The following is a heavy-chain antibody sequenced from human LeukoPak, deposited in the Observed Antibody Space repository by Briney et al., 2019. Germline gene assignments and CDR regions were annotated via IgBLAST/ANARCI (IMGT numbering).Heavy chain of an antibody. Sequence: QPGGSLRLSCAASGFTFSSYWMSWVRQAPGKGLKWVANIKQDGSEKYYVDSVKGRFTISRDNAKNSLYLQMNSLRAEDTAVYYCARDEGFDWLFYFDYWGQGTLVTVSS. D-gene: IGHD3-9*01. CDR2: IKQDGSEK. CDR1: GFTFSSYW. V-gene: IGHV3-7*03. J-gene: IGHJ4*02. CDR3: ARDEGFDWLFYFDY.